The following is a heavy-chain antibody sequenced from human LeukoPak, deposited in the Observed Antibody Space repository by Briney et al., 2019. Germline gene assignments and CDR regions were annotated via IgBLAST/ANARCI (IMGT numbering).Heavy chain of an antibody. Sequence: PGGSLRLSCAASGFTFRNYWMHWARQVPGKGLVWVSRINPDGTSPHYADSVKGRFTISRDNARNILYLQMNGLRVEDTAIYYCVRGTNDRTGIDYWGQGILVTVSS. CDR1: GFTFRNYW. D-gene: IGHD2-8*01. CDR2: INPDGTSP. J-gene: IGHJ4*02. V-gene: IGHV3-74*01. CDR3: VRGTNDRTGIDY.